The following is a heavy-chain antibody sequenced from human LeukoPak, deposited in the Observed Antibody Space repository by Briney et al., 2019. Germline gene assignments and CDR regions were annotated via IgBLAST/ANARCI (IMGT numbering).Heavy chain of an antibody. V-gene: IGHV3-48*01. CDR2: ISRSSRTI. J-gene: IGHJ4*02. CDR1: GFMFSNYG. CDR3: ASLDCSSTNCSDY. Sequence: GGSLRLSCAASGFMFSNYGMNWVRQAPGKGLEWVSYISRSSRTIYYADSVKGRFTISRDNAKNSLYLQMNSLRAEDTAVYYCASLDCSSTNCSDYWGQGTLITVSS. D-gene: IGHD2-2*01.